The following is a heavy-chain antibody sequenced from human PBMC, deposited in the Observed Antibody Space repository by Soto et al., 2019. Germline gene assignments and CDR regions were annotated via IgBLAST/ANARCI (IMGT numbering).Heavy chain of an antibody. V-gene: IGHV4-34*01. J-gene: IGHJ3*02. CDR3: ARGRKPGADAFDI. CDR1: GGSFSGYY. CDR2: INHSGST. Sequence: SETLSLAFAVYGGSFSGYYWSWLRQPPGKGLEWIGEINHSGSTNYNPSLKSRVTISVDTSKNQFSLNLSSVTAADTAVYYCARGRKPGADAFDIWGQGTMVTVSS.